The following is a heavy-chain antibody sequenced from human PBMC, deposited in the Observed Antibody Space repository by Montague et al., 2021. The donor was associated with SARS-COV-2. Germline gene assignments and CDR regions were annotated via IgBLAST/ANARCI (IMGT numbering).Heavy chain of an antibody. J-gene: IGHJ6*02. D-gene: IGHD3-10*01. V-gene: IGHV3-53*04. CDR2: IYSGGST. CDR1: GFTVSSNY. Sequence: SLRLSCAASGFTVSSNYMSWVRQAPGKGLEWVSVIYSGGSTYYADSVKGRFTIPRHNSKNTLYLQMNSLRAEDTAVYYCARDLTYGSGGSYYYYGMDVWGQGTTVTVSS. CDR3: ARDLTYGSGGSYYYYGMDV.